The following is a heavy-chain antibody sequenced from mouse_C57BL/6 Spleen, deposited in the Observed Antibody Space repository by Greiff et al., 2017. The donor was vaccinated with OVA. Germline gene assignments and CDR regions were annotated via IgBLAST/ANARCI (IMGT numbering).Heavy chain of an antibody. CDR1: GFTFSSYG. CDR2: ISSGGSYT. V-gene: IGHV5-6*01. J-gene: IGHJ2*01. CDR3: ARHRGGGYFDY. Sequence: EVQLVESGGDLVKPGGSLKLSCAASGFTFSSYGMSWVRQTPDKRLEWVATISSGGSYTYYPDSVKGRFTISRDNAKNTLYLQMSSLKSEDTAMYYCARHRGGGYFDYWGQGTTLTVSS.